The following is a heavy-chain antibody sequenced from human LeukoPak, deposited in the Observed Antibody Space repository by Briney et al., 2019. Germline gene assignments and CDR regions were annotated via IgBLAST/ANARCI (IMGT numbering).Heavy chain of an antibody. J-gene: IGHJ4*02. D-gene: IGHD3-10*01. CDR3: ARDYYGLDY. CDR1: GGSISSSNW. Sequence: PSETLSLTCAVSGGSISSSNWWSWVRQPPGKGLEWIGEIYHSGSTNYNPSLRSRVTISVDNSKNQFSLKLTSVTAADTAVYYCARDYYGLDYWGQGTLVTVSS. V-gene: IGHV4-4*02. CDR2: IYHSGST.